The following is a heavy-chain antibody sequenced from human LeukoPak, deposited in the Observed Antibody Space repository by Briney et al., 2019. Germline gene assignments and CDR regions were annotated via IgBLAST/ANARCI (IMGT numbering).Heavy chain of an antibody. D-gene: IGHD3-10*01. CDR3: ARAFGITMVRGVTTTEAYYFDY. CDR1: GYTFTSYA. V-gene: IGHV1-3*01. J-gene: IGHJ4*02. Sequence: GASVKVSCKASGYTFTSYAMHWVRQAPGQRLEWMGWINAGNGNTKYSQKFQGRVTITRNTSASTAYMELSSLRSEDTAVYYCARAFGITMVRGVTTTEAYYFDYWGQGTLVTVSS. CDR2: INAGNGNT.